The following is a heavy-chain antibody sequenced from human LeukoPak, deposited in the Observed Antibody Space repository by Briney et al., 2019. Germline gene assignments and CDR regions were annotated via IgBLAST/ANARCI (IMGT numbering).Heavy chain of an antibody. CDR1: GFTFTSYG. J-gene: IGHJ4*02. Sequence: EGSLRLSCAASGFTFTSYGIHWVRQAPGKGLEWVAFIRYDGSNKYYADSVKGRFTISRDNSKNTLYLQMNSLRAEDTAVYYCAKDISGSWSIDYWGQGTLVTVSS. V-gene: IGHV3-30*02. D-gene: IGHD6-13*01. CDR3: AKDISGSWSIDY. CDR2: IRYDGSNK.